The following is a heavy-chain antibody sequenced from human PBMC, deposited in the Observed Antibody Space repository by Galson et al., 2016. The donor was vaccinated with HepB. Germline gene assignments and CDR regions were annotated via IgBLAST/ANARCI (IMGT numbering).Heavy chain of an antibody. CDR2: IWYDGSKK. CDR3: ARDLLTTHGVETTSNFAMDV. V-gene: IGHV3-33*01. J-gene: IGHJ6*04. Sequence: SLRLSCAASGFGFSNYGMHWVRQAPGKGLEWVGLIWYDGSKKYYADSVKGRVTISRDNSKNTLFLQMNSLRAGDTAVYYCARDLLTTHGVETTSNFAMDVWGRGTTVTVSA. CDR1: GFGFSNYG. D-gene: IGHD3-3*01.